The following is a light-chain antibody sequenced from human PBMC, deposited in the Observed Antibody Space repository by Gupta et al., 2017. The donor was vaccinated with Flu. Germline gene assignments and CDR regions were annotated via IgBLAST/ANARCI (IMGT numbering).Light chain of an antibody. CDR3: QQYNNWPLT. CDR2: GAF. J-gene: IGKJ4*01. V-gene: IGKV3-15*01. Sequence: PATLSVSPGERATLSCRASQSVSSNLAWYQQKPGQAPRLLIYGAFTRATGIPARVSGSGSGTEFTLTISSLQSEDFAVYYCQQYNNWPLTFGGGTKVEIK. CDR1: QSVSSN.